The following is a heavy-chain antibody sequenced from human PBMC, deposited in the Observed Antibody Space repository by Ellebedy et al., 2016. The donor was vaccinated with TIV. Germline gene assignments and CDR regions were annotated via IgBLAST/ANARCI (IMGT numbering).Heavy chain of an antibody. CDR3: AKDRPHYGMDV. CDR2: ISYDGSNK. CDR1: GFTFSSYG. J-gene: IGHJ6*02. V-gene: IGHV3-30*18. Sequence: GESLKISCAASGFTFSSYGMHWVRQAPSKGLEWVAVISYDGSNKYYADSVKGRFTISRDNSKNTLYLQMNSLRAEDTAVYYCAKDRPHYGMDVWGQGTTVTVSS.